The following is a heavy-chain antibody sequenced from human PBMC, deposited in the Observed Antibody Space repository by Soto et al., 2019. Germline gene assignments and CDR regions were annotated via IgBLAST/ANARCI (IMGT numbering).Heavy chain of an antibody. CDR1: GDSVSSNSAA. Sequence: SQTLSLTCAISGDSVSSNSAAWHWIRQSPSRGLEWLGRTYYRSKWYNDYAVSVKSRITINPDTSKNQFSLQLNSVTPEDTAVYYCARDKDIVVVPAAIRAYYYYGMDVWGQGTTVTVSS. CDR3: ARDKDIVVVPAAIRAYYYYGMDV. J-gene: IGHJ6*02. CDR2: TYYRSKWYN. D-gene: IGHD2-2*02. V-gene: IGHV6-1*01.